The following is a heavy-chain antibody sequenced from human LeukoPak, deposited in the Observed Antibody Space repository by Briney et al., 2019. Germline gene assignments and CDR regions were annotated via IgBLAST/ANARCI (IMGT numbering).Heavy chain of an antibody. Sequence: PGGSLRLSCAASGFTVSSNYINWVRQAPGKGLEWVSLIYGSTSADYADSVKGRFTISRDTSMNTVYPQMNSLRAEDTAVYYCARLNFGDDYWGQGTLVTVSS. J-gene: IGHJ4*02. D-gene: IGHD4-17*01. V-gene: IGHV3-66*01. CDR3: ARLNFGDDY. CDR2: IYGSTSA. CDR1: GFTVSSNY.